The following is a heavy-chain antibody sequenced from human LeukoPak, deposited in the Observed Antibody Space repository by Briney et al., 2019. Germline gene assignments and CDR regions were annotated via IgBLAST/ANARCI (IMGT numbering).Heavy chain of an antibody. CDR2: ISDVGYT. J-gene: IGHJ4*02. Sequence: PGESLRLSCAASGFTFSTYAMSWVRQAPGKGLEWVSSISDVGYTYYADSVKGRFTISRDNSKNTLYLQTNSLRAEDTAVYYCAREKDSSWGYWGQGILVTVSS. CDR3: AREKDSSWGY. V-gene: IGHV3-23*01. CDR1: GFTFSTYA. D-gene: IGHD6-13*01.